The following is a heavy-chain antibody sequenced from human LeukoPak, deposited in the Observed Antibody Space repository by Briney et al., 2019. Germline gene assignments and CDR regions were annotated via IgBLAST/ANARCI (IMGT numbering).Heavy chain of an antibody. CDR2: IRSKVNNYAT. Sequence: GGSLRLSCAASGFTFSGSAMHWVRQASGKGLEWIGRIRSKVNNYATAYAASVKDRFTISRDDSRNTAYLQMNSLRAEDTAAYYCARGRSSSLDYWGQGTLVTVSS. CDR1: GFTFSGSA. CDR3: ARGRSSSLDY. J-gene: IGHJ4*02. D-gene: IGHD2-2*01. V-gene: IGHV3-73*01.